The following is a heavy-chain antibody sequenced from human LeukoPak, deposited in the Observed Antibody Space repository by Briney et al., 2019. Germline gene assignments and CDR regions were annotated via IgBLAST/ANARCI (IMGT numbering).Heavy chain of an antibody. V-gene: IGHV3-21*01. J-gene: IGHJ6*02. Sequence: GGSLRLSCAASGFTFSNYYMSWVRQAPGKGLEWVSSISSSSSYIYYADSVKGRFTISRDNAKNSLYLQMNSLRAEDTAVYYCARTPSSSWSDTYYYYGMDVWGQGTTVTVSS. CDR1: GFTFSNYY. CDR3: ARTPSSSWSDTYYYYGMDV. CDR2: ISSSSSYI. D-gene: IGHD6-13*01.